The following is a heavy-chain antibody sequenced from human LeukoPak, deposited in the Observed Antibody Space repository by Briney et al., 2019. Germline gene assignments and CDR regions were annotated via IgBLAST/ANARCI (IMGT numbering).Heavy chain of an antibody. V-gene: IGHV3-23*01. J-gene: IGHJ4*02. D-gene: IGHD2-21*01. Sequence: GGSLRLSCAASGITFGTYAMNWVRQAPGKGLEWASTVSGRGVATYFADSVKGRFTISRDNSKNTVFLEMNNLRAEDAAVYYCATSSDWPYYFHYWGQGTLVTVSS. CDR2: VSGRGVAT. CDR3: ATSSDWPYYFHY. CDR1: GITFGTYA.